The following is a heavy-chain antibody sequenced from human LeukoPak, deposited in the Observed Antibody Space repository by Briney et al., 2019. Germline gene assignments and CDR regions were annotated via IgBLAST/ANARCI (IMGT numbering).Heavy chain of an antibody. CDR1: GGTFSSYA. V-gene: IGHV1-69*04. CDR3: AREVTDSSGYYYFDY. J-gene: IGHJ4*02. D-gene: IGHD3-22*01. Sequence: SVKVSCKASGGTFSSYAISWVRQAPGQGLEWMGRIIPILGIANYAQKFQGRVMITADKSTSTAYMELSSLRSEDTAVYYCAREVTDSSGYYYFDYWGQGTLVTVSS. CDR2: IIPILGIA.